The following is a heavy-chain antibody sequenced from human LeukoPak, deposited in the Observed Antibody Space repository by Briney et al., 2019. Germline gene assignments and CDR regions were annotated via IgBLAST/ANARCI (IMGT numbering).Heavy chain of an antibody. CDR2: IIPIFGTT. D-gene: IGHD6-19*01. Sequence: SVKVSCKASGGTFSTYAISWVRQAPGQGFEWMGGIIPIFGTTNYAQKFQGRVTITTDESTSTAYIELSSLRSEDTAVYYCATMAVAGHDAFDIWGQGTMVTVSS. V-gene: IGHV1-69*05. CDR3: ATMAVAGHDAFDI. CDR1: GGTFSTYA. J-gene: IGHJ3*02.